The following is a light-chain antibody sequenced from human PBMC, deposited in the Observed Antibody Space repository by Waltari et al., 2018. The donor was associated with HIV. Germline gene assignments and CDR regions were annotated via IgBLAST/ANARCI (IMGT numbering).Light chain of an antibody. J-gene: IGLJ3*02. V-gene: IGLV1-47*01. CDR1: SSNIGSKY. CDR2: RNA. CDR3: AVWDDSLSGWV. Sequence: QSVLTQPPSASGTPGQRVTISCSGSSSNIGSKYVYWFQQAPATAPTLLIYRNAQPPSGVPDRFSGAKSRTSSSLAISGLRSEDEADYYCAVWDDSLSGWVFGGGTKLTVL.